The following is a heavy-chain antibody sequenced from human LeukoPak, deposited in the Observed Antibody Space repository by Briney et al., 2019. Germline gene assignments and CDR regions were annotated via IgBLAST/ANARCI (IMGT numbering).Heavy chain of an antibody. D-gene: IGHD4-17*01. CDR2: IYYSGST. Sequence: PSETLSLTCTVSGGSIRSYYWSWIRQPPGKGLEWIGYIYYSGSTNYNPSLKSRVTISVDTSKNQFSLKLSSVTAADTAVYYCARGFYGDYFYYYYYMDVWGKGTTVTVSS. V-gene: IGHV4-59*01. J-gene: IGHJ6*03. CDR1: GGSIRSYY. CDR3: ARGFYGDYFYYYYYMDV.